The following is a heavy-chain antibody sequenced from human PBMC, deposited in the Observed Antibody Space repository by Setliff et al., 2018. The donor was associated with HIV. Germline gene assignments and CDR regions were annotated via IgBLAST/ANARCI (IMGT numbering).Heavy chain of an antibody. V-gene: IGHV4-30-2*02. D-gene: IGHD6-19*01. CDR2: IFHSGST. CDR1: GGSISSGGYS. J-gene: IGHJ4*02. Sequence: SETLSLTCAVSGGSISSGGYSWSWIRQPPGKGLEWIAYIFHSGSTHYNPSLKGRFTISRDNSKNTLYLQMNSLRAEDTAVYYCAKDGIAVAGTSDYWGQGTLVTVSS. CDR3: AKDGIAVAGTSDY.